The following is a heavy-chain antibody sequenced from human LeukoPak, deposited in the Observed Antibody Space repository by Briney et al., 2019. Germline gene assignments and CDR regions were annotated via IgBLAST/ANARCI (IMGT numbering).Heavy chain of an antibody. CDR3: AKDGGPNYDNSGYYSDDAFDF. D-gene: IGHD3-22*01. V-gene: IGHV3-23*01. Sequence: GGSLRLSCAASGFTLSTYAVSWVRQTPGKGLEWVAATSSSDAGTYHADSVRGRFTISRDNSKNTLYLQMNSLRAEDAAVYFCAKDGGPNYDNSGYYSDDAFDFWGQGTMVTVSS. CDR1: GFTLSTYA. J-gene: IGHJ3*01. CDR2: TSSSDAGT.